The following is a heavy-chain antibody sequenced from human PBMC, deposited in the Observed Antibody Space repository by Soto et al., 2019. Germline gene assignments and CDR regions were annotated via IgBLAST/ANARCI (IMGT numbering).Heavy chain of an antibody. CDR3: ARAKRGWYRIYYYGMDV. Sequence: PGGSLRLSCAASGFTFSSYAMSWVRQAPGKGLEWVSAISGSGGSTYYADSVKGRFTISRDNSKNTLYLQMNSLRAEDTAVYYCARAKRGWYRIYYYGMDVWGQGITVSV. CDR1: GFTFSSYA. CDR2: ISGSGGST. V-gene: IGHV3-23*01. J-gene: IGHJ6*02. D-gene: IGHD6-19*01.